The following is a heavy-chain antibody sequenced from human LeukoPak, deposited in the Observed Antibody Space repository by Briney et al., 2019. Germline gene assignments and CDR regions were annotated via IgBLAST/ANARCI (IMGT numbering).Heavy chain of an antibody. D-gene: IGHD5-18*01. CDR1: GGSISSYY. J-gene: IGHJ6*03. CDR3: ARVVTAMSNYYYYMDV. V-gene: IGHV4-59*01. CDR2: IYYSGST. Sequence: SETLSLTCTVSGGSISSYYWSWIRQPPGKGLEWIGSIYYSGSTNYNPSLKSRVTISVDTSKNQFSLKLSSVTAADTAVYYCARVVTAMSNYYYYMDVWGKGTTVTVSS.